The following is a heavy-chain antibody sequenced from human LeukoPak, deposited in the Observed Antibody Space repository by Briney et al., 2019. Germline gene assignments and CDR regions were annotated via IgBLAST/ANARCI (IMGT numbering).Heavy chain of an antibody. J-gene: IGHJ4*02. CDR3: ARDLLYYDSSGGDY. CDR2: IKQDGSEK. CDR1: GFSLSSYW. V-gene: IGHV3-7*01. D-gene: IGHD3-22*01. Sequence: GGSLRLSCAASGFSLSSYWMTWVRQAPGKGLEWVANIKQDGSEKNYVGSVKGRFTISRDNARKSLYLQMNSLRAEETAVYYCARDLLYYDSSGGDYWGQGTLVTVSS.